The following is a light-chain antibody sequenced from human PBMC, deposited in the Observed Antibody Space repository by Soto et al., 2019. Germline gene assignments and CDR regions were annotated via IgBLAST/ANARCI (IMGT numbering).Light chain of an antibody. CDR2: DAS. CDR1: QSVSSY. Sequence: EIVLTQSPATLSLSPGERATLSCRASQSVSSYLAWYQQKPGQAPRLLIYDASNRATGIPARFSGSGSGTDFTLTISSLEPEDFAVYYCQQRRNWPVYTFGQGTKLEIK. J-gene: IGKJ2*01. V-gene: IGKV3-11*01. CDR3: QQRRNWPVYT.